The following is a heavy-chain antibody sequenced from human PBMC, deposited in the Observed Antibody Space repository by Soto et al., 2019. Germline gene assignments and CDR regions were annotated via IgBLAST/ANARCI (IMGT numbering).Heavy chain of an antibody. V-gene: IGHV3-23*01. CDR3: AKDGLGYCSGGSCYSDYYYYMDV. J-gene: IGHJ6*03. Sequence: AGGSLRLSCAASGFTFSSYAMSWVRQAPGKGLEWVSAISGSGGSTYYADSVKGRFTISRDNSKNTLYLQMNSLRAEDTAVYYCAKDGLGYCSGGSCYSDYYYYMDVWGKGTTVTVSS. CDR1: GFTFSSYA. D-gene: IGHD2-15*01. CDR2: ISGSGGST.